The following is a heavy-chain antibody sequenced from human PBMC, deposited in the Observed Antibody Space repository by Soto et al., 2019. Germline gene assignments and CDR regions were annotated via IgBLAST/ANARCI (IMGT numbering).Heavy chain of an antibody. V-gene: IGHV4-30-4*01. CDR2: IYYSGST. J-gene: IGHJ3*01. CDR3: ASSTPKDAFDR. D-gene: IGHD6-6*01. Sequence: QGQLQESGPGVVRPSQTLSLTCTVSGASISSGDHYWTWIRQPPGKGLEWIGYIYYSGSTFYNPSINSRVTMSIDMSKSQFSRNLRSVTAADTAVYYCASSTPKDAFDRWGPGTMVIVSS. CDR1: GASISSGDHY.